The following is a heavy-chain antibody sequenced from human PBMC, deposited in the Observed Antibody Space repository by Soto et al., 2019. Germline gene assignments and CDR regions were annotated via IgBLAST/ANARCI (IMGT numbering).Heavy chain of an antibody. CDR1: GFTLNNYG. V-gene: IGHV3-33*01. J-gene: IGHJ6*02. CDR3: ARRQISPPTRGAASARGGMDV. CDR2: IWNDGNGY. Sequence: QVQLVESGGGVVQPGRSLRLSCAASGFTLNNYGMHWVRQAPGKGLEWVAVIWNDGNGYYYANSVKGRFTISRDNSKNTLYLQMSSLTAEDTAVYYCARRQISPPTRGAASARGGMDVWGQGTTVTVSS. D-gene: IGHD6-13*01.